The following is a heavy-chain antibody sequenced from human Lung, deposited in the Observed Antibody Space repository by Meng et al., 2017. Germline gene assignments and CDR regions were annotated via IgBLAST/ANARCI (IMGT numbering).Heavy chain of an antibody. V-gene: IGHV1-2*06. CDR1: GYPFAAYW. J-gene: IGHJ4*02. CDR2: IDPNNDHT. CDR3: ARDEDISAAGKLFGDY. D-gene: IGHD6-13*01. Sequence: QVHVIQSGTEVKKPGASVNLSCNPSGYPFAAYWIHWLRQAPGQGLEWMGRIDPNNDHTQYAQNFQGRVTMTSDTSISTVYMELNGLRSDDTAVYYCARDEDISAAGKLFGDYWGQGTLVTVSS.